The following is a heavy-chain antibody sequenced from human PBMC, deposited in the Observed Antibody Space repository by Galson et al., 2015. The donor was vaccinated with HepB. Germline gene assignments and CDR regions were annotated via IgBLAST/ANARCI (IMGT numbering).Heavy chain of an antibody. CDR1: GYTFTNYD. V-gene: IGHV1-18*04. CDR3: ARGVAYELDY. J-gene: IGHJ4*02. D-gene: IGHD2-15*01. CDR2: INSYNGNT. Sequence: SVKVSCKASGYTFTNYDISWVRQAPGQGLEWMGSINSYNGNTNYAQKLQGRVTMTTDTSTTAAYMELRSLRSDDTAVYYCARGVAYELDYWGQGTLVTVSS.